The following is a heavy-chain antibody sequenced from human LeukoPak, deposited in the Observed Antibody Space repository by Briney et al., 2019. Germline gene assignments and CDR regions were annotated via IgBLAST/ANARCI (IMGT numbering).Heavy chain of an antibody. V-gene: IGHV3-23*01. CDR2: ISGSGGST. CDR1: GFTFRTYG. CDR3: AKDYAVGSIDY. J-gene: IGHJ4*02. Sequence: PGGSLRLSCAASGFTFRTYGITWVRQAPGKGLEWVSGISGSGGSTYYADYVKGRFIISRDNSKNTVYLQMNSLRAEDTAMYYCAKDYAVGSIDYWGQGTLVTVSS. D-gene: IGHD3-16*01.